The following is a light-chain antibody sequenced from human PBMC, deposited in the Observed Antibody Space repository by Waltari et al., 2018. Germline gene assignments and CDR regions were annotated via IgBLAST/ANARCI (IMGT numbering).Light chain of an antibody. CDR1: SSNLGSNL. CDR2: ADD. CDR3: GTWDDNLSSGV. Sequence: QSVLTQPPSMSAAPGQKVTISCSGGSSNLGSNLVSWYQQLSGMAPKLLIYADDKRPSGIPDRFSASKSGTSATLDITGLRAGDEADYYCGTWDDNLSSGVFGGGTSLTV. J-gene: IGLJ3*02. V-gene: IGLV1-51*01.